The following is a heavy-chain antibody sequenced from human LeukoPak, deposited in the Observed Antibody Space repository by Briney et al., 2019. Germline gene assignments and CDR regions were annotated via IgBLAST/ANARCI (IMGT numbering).Heavy chain of an antibody. J-gene: IGHJ4*02. D-gene: IGHD1-26*01. CDR3: ARGPYSGSYEFDY. Sequence: PSETPSLTCTVSGGSISSYYWSWIRQPPGKGLEWIGYIYYSGSTNYNLSPTSRVTISVDTHKKKFSLKLGSVTATDTGVYYCARGPYSGSYEFDYWGQGTLVTVSS. CDR2: IYYSGST. CDR1: GGSISSYY. V-gene: IGHV4-59*01.